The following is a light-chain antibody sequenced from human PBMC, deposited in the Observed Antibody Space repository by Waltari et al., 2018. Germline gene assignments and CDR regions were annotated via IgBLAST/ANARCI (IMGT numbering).Light chain of an antibody. V-gene: IGKV1-39*01. CDR2: ATS. J-gene: IGKJ4*01. CDR1: QNINNY. Sequence: DIQMTQSPSSLSASVGDRVTITCRASQNINNYLNWYHQTPGKAPKLLIYATSNLPSGVPSRFSGSGSGTDFTLTNSSLQPEDFATYYCQQSYAIPLTFGGGTKVEI. CDR3: QQSYAIPLT.